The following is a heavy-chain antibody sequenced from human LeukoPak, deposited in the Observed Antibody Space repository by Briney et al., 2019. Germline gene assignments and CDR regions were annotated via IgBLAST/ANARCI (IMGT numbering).Heavy chain of an antibody. Sequence: SETLSLTCTVSGGSVGSSSYYWDWIRQPPGDWLEWIGSVYYSGSTYYNPSHKSRVTMSVDTSKNQFSLKLSSVTAADTAVYYCARTSGIRSLTPDYWGQGNLVTVSS. CDR1: GGSVGSSSYY. D-gene: IGHD3-9*01. J-gene: IGHJ4*02. CDR2: VYYSGST. V-gene: IGHV4-39*01. CDR3: ARTSGIRSLTPDY.